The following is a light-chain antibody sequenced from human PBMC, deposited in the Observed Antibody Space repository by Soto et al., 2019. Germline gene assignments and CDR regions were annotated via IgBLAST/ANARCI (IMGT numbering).Light chain of an antibody. Sequence: EILLTQSPGTLSLSPGDSATLSCRDSQSVSSSYLAWYQQKPGQAPRLIVYGAYSRATGIPDRFSGSGSGTDFTLTISRLEPEDFAVYYCQQYGSSPPWTCGQGTKVDIK. V-gene: IGKV3-20*01. CDR3: QQYGSSPPWT. CDR1: QSVSSSY. J-gene: IGKJ1*01. CDR2: GAY.